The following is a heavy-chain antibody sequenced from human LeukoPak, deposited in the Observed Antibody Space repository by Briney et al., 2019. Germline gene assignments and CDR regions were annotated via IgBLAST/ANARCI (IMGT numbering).Heavy chain of an antibody. Sequence: ASVKVSCKASGGTFSSYAISWVRQAPGQGLEWMGGIIPIFGTANYAQKFQGRVTITADKSTSTAYMELSSLRSEDTAVYYCARSVDTAVTDAFDIWGQGTMVTVS. CDR2: IIPIFGTA. CDR3: ARSVDTAVTDAFDI. CDR1: GGTFSSYA. V-gene: IGHV1-69*06. J-gene: IGHJ3*02. D-gene: IGHD5-18*01.